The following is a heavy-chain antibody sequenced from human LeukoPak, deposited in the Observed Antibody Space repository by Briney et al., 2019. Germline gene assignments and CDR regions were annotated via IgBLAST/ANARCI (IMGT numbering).Heavy chain of an antibody. J-gene: IGHJ6*02. V-gene: IGHV1-69*04. D-gene: IGHD4/OR15-4a*01. CDR3: ARGRYGAMAYYYYGMDV. Sequence: ASVKVSCKASGGTFSSYAISWVRQAPGQGLEWMGRIIPILGIANYAHKFQGRVTITADKSTSTAYMELSSLRSEDTAVYYCARGRYGAMAYYYYGMDVWGQGTTVTVSS. CDR2: IIPILGIA. CDR1: GGTFSSYA.